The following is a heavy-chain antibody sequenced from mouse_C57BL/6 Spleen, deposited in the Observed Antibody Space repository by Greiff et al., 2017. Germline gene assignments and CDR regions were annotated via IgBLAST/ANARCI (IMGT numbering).Heavy chain of an antibody. D-gene: IGHD1-1*01. CDR3: ARSGTTVVPYYFDY. CDR2: IHPNSGST. V-gene: IGHV1-64*01. CDR1: GYTFTSYW. Sequence: QVQLQQPGAELVKPGASVKLSCKASGYTFTSYWMHWVKQRPGQGLEWIGMIHPNSGSTNYNEKFKSKATLTVDKSSSTAYMQLSSLTSEDSAVYYCARSGTTVVPYYFDYWGEGTTLTESS. J-gene: IGHJ2*01.